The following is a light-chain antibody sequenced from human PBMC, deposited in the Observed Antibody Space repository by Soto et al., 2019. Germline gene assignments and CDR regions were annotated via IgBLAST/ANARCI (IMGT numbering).Light chain of an antibody. Sequence: QPVLTQPPSVSGATGQRVTISCTGSSSNIGAGYDVHWYQQLPGTAPKLLIYGNSNRPSGVPDRFSGSKSGTSASLAITGLLAEDEADYYCQSYDSSLSGVVFGGGTKLTVL. J-gene: IGLJ2*01. CDR3: QSYDSSLSGVV. CDR2: GNS. CDR1: SSNIGAGYD. V-gene: IGLV1-40*01.